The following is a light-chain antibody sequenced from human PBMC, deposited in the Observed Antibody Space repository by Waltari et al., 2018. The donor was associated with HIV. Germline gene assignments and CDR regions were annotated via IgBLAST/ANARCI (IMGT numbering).Light chain of an antibody. CDR2: QIT. CDR1: TSDFGPYNF. CDR3: STHTADDTLA. J-gene: IGLJ3*02. V-gene: IGLV2-14*03. Sequence: QSALTQPASVSGSPGQSVTIPCTGTTSDFGPYNFVSWYHQHPGNVPKVLIYQITSRPSGVPHRFSASRSGNTASLTISGLQAEDEAVYYCSTHTADDTLAFGGGTKLTVL.